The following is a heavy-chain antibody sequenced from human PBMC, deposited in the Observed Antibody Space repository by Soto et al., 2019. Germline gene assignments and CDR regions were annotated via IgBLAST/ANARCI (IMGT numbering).Heavy chain of an antibody. CDR3: AKDPGVAGFWGGYSSIDY. Sequence: GGSLRLSCAASGFTFSSYAMSWVRQAPGKGLEWVSAISGSGGSTYYADSVKGRFTISRDNSKNTLYLQMNSLRAEDTAVYYCAKDPGVAGFWGGYSSIDYWGQGTLVTVSS. D-gene: IGHD3-3*01. V-gene: IGHV3-23*01. CDR2: ISGSGGST. J-gene: IGHJ4*02. CDR1: GFTFSSYA.